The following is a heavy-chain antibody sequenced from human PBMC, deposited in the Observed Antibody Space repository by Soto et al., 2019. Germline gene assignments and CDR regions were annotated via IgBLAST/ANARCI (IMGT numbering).Heavy chain of an antibody. J-gene: IGHJ5*02. D-gene: IGHD2-15*01. CDR3: AKDGGREGYFGNWFDP. V-gene: IGHV1-18*01. CDR1: GYTFTSYA. CDR2: ISAYNGNT. Sequence: GASVKVSCKASGYTFTSYAISWVRQAPGQGLEWMGWISAYNGNTNYAQKLQGRVTMTTDTSTSTAYMELSSLRSDDTAVYYCAKDGGREGYFGNWFDPWGQGTLVTVSS.